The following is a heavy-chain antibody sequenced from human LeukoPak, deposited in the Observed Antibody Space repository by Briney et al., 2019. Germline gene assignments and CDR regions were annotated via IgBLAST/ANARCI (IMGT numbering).Heavy chain of an antibody. D-gene: IGHD2-2*01. CDR3: AKVTAPPAAADY. CDR1: GFTFDDYA. CDR2: ISWNSGSI. J-gene: IGHJ4*02. V-gene: IGHV3-9*01. Sequence: GGSLRLSCAASGFTFDDYAMHWVRQAPGKGLEWVSGISWNSGSIGYADSVKGRFTISRDNAKNSLYLQMNSLRAEDTALYYCAKVTAPPAAADYWGQGTLVTVSS.